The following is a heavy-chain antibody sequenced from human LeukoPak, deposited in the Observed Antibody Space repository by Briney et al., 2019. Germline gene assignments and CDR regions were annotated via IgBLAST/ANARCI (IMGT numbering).Heavy chain of an antibody. D-gene: IGHD3-3*01. Sequence: PSQTLSLTCTASGGSISSGSYYWSWLRQPAGKGLEWIGRIYTSGSTNYNPSLKSRVTISVDTSKNQFSLKLSSVTAADTAVYYCARENYDFWSSYDYWGQGTLVTVSS. CDR2: IYTSGST. J-gene: IGHJ4*02. V-gene: IGHV4-61*02. CDR3: ARENYDFWSSYDY. CDR1: GGSISSGSYY.